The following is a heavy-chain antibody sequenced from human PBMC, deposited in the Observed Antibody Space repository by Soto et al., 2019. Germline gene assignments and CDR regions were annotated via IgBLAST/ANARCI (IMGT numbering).Heavy chain of an antibody. Sequence: SETLSLTCTVSGGSISSYYWSWIRQPPGKGLEWIGYIYYSGSTNYNPSLKSRVTISVDTSKNQFPLKLRSMTAADTAVYYCARHASRGIAVAGTFYDYWGQGALVTVSS. J-gene: IGHJ4*02. CDR3: ARHASRGIAVAGTFYDY. CDR1: GGSISSYY. CDR2: IYYSGST. V-gene: IGHV4-59*08. D-gene: IGHD6-19*01.